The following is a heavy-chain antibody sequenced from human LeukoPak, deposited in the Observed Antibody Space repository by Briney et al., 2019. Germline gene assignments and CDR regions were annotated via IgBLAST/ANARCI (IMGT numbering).Heavy chain of an antibody. J-gene: IGHJ5*02. Sequence: SGPTLVNPTQTLTLTCTFSGFSLSTSGVGVGWIRQPPGKALEWLALIYWDDDKRYSPSLKSRLTITKDTSKNQVVLTMTNMDPVDTATYYCAHRRVTGGRSSYNWFDPWGQGTLVTVSS. D-gene: IGHD2-15*01. V-gene: IGHV2-5*02. CDR2: IYWDDDK. CDR1: GFSLSTSGVG. CDR3: AHRRVTGGRSSYNWFDP.